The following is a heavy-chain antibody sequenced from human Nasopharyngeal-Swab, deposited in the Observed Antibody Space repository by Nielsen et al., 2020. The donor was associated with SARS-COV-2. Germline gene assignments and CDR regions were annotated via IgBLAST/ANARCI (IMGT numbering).Heavy chain of an antibody. D-gene: IGHD2-15*01. CDR1: GLTLSSYA. CDR2: ISYDGSNK. V-gene: IGHV3-30*09. J-gene: IGHJ6*02. CDR3: ARDLLPYYGMDV. Sequence: AESLRLSCAASGLTLSSYAMHWVRQALGRGLKWVAVISYDGSNKYYADSVKGRFAISRDNSKNTLYLQMNSLRAEDTAVYYCARDLLPYYGMDVWGQGTTVTVSS.